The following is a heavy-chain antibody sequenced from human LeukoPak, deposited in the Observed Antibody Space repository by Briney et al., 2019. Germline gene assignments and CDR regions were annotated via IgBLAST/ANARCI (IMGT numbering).Heavy chain of an antibody. CDR1: AYSFTSYW. CDR2: IDPSDSYT. CDR3: AISSTSPLSY. V-gene: IGHV5-10-1*01. Sequence: GESLRISCKGSAYSFTSYWIIWVRQMPGKGLEWMGRIDPSDSYTNYSPSFQGHVTISADKSISTAYLQWSSLKASDTAMYYCAISSTSPLSYWGQGTLVTVSS. J-gene: IGHJ4*02. D-gene: IGHD2-2*01.